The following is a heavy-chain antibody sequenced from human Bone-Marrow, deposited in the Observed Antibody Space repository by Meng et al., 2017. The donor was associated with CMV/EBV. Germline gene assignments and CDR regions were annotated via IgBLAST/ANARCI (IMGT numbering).Heavy chain of an antibody. D-gene: IGHD2-2*01. J-gene: IGHJ4*02. CDR3: AKEGGIVVVPAEIDY. V-gene: IGHV3-11*01. CDR2: ISSSGSTI. Sequence: GGSLRLSCAASGFTFSDYYMSWIRQAPGKGLEWVSYISSSGSTIYYADSVKGRFTISRDNAKNTLYLQMNSLRAEDTAVYYCAKEGGIVVVPAEIDYWGQGTLVTVSS. CDR1: GFTFSDYY.